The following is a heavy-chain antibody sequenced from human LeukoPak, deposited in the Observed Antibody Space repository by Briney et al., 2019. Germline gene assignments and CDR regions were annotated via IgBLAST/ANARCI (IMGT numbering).Heavy chain of an antibody. Sequence: GGSLRLSCTVSGFIVGNNYMSWVRQAPGKGLEWVALMYSRGSSHYADSVRGRFTISRDSSKNTVYLRMNSLTAEDTAVYYCARGQIVGVQGDFWGQGTLVTVSS. CDR1: GFIVGNNY. CDR2: MYSRGSS. CDR3: ARGQIVGVQGDF. D-gene: IGHD1-26*01. J-gene: IGHJ4*02. V-gene: IGHV3-66*02.